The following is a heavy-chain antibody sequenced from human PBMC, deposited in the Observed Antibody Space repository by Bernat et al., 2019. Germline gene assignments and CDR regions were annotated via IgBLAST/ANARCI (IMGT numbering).Heavy chain of an antibody. V-gene: IGHV3-33*01. D-gene: IGHD3-10*01. CDR2: IWYDGSNK. CDR1: GFTFSSYG. J-gene: IGHJ4*02. Sequence: QVQLVESGGGVVQPGRSLRLSCAASGFTFSSYGMHWVRQAPGKGLEWVAVIWYDGSNKYYADSVKGRFTISRDNSKNTLYLQMNSLRAEVTAVYYCAREREGLWFGTFDYWGQGTLVTVSS. CDR3: AREREGLWFGTFDY.